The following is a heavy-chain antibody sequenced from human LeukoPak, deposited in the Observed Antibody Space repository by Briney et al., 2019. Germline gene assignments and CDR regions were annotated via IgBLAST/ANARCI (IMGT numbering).Heavy chain of an antibody. CDR1: GGSISSGSYY. V-gene: IGHV4-61*02. CDR2: IYTSGST. D-gene: IGHD3-10*01. CDR3: ARDRYYTSGRNWLDP. Sequence: PSETLSLTCTVSGGSISSGSYYWSWIRQPAGKGLEWIGRIYTSGSTNYNPSLKSRVTIPVDTSKNQFSLKLSSVTAADTAVYYCARDRYYTSGRNWLDPWGQGTLVTVSS. J-gene: IGHJ5*02.